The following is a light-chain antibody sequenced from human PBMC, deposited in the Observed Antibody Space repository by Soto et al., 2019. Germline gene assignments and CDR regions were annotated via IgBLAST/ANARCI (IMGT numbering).Light chain of an antibody. J-gene: IGLJ2*01. V-gene: IGLV2-14*01. Sequence: QSALTQPASVSGSPGQSITISCTGTSSGVGSYKYVSWYQQHPGKSPKVMIYDVSNRPSGVSNRFSGSKSGNTASLTISWLQAEDEGDYYCSSYTSSSTLVVFGGGTKLTVL. CDR2: DVS. CDR1: SSGVGSYKY. CDR3: SSYTSSSTLVV.